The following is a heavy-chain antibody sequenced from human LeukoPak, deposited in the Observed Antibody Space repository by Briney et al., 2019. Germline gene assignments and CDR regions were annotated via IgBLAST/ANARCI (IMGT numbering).Heavy chain of an antibody. V-gene: IGHV3-74*01. CDR2: INTDERIT. Sequence: PGGSLRLSCAASGFTFSSYAMSWVRQAPGKGLEWVSRINTDERITTYADSVRGRFTISRDKAKNNLYMQMNSQRAEDTAVYYCARDFSGYVDYWGQGTLVTVSS. CDR1: GFTFSSYA. D-gene: IGHD3-22*01. J-gene: IGHJ4*02. CDR3: ARDFSGYVDY.